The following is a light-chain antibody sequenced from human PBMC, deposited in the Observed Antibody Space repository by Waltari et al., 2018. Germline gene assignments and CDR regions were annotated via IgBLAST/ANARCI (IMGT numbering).Light chain of an antibody. V-gene: IGKV3-11*01. CDR3: QQRNTWPPYT. Sequence: DIVLTQSPVTLSLSRGERATLFCGASQNVDTYLAWSQQKPGQAPRLLIYNSSHRASGVPARFSGGGSGTDFTLTISSVEPEDIAIYYCQQRNTWPPYTFGQGTKLELK. CDR1: QNVDTY. CDR2: NSS. J-gene: IGKJ2*01.